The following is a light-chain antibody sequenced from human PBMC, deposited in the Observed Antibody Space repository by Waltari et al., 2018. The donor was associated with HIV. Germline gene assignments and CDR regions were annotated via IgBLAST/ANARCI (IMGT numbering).Light chain of an antibody. V-gene: IGLV7-43*01. Sequence: QIVVTQEPSLPVSPGWTVPLPCASAPGAVTDPYSPHCFQQNPGQTPKALIYGTDHRHSWTPARFSGSLLGGTAALTLSGARPEDEADYYCLLYSGGPRPKWSFGGGTKLTV. J-gene: IGLJ2*01. CDR2: GTD. CDR3: LLYSGGPRPKWS. CDR1: PGAVTDPYS.